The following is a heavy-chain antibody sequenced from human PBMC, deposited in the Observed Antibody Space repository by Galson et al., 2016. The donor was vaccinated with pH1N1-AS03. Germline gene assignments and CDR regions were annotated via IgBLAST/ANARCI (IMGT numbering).Heavy chain of an antibody. CDR2: INKDEDER. J-gene: IGHJ4*02. D-gene: IGHD2-2*01. Sequence: SLRLSCAVSGFSISSGAMTWVRQAPGKGLEWVATINKDEDERYYMGSVKGRCTISRDNVRNSLYLQMNSLRDEDTGVYFCARWSNSWDWAIDYWGQGTLVTVSS. CDR1: GFSISSGA. CDR3: ARWSNSWDWAIDY. V-gene: IGHV3-7*01.